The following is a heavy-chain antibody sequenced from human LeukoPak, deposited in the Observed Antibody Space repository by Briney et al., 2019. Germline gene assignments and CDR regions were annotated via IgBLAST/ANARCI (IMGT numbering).Heavy chain of an antibody. CDR1: GFTFRNYA. CDR3: ARGRTSRTAFDI. V-gene: IGHV3-30*01. CDR2: VSYDGNTN. Sequence: GGSLRLSCAASGFTFRNYAMHWVRQAPGKGPEWVAVVSYDGNTNHYADSVKGRLTSSRDNSNNTLYLEVNSLRTEDTAVCYCARGRTSRTAFDIWGPGTMVTVSS. J-gene: IGHJ3*02. D-gene: IGHD1-7*01.